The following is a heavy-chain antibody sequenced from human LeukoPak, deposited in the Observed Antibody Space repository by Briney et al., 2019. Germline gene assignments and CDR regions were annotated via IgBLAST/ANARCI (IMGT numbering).Heavy chain of an antibody. J-gene: IGHJ3*02. CDR3: ASVSSDAFDI. Sequence: GGSLRLSCAASGFTFSSYSMNWVRQAPGKGLEWVSYISSSSSYIYYADSVKGRFTISRDNAKNSLYLQMNSLRAEDTAVYYCASVSSDAFDIWGQGTMVTVSS. D-gene: IGHD3-3*02. CDR1: GFTFSSYS. CDR2: ISSSSSYI. V-gene: IGHV3-21*05.